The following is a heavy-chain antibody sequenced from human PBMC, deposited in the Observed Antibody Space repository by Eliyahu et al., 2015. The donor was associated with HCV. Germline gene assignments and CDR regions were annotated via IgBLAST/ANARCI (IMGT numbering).Heavy chain of an antibody. CDR2: IYYSGGT. V-gene: IGHV4-39*01. CDR3: ARLRLRLGELSPDYFDY. Sequence: QLQLQESGPGLVKPSXTLSLTCTVSGGXISSSXYXWGWIRQPPGKGLEWIGSIYYSGGTSHXPSLKSRVTISVDTSKNQFSLKLSSVTAADTAVYYCARLRLRLGELSPDYFDYWGQGTLVTVSS. CDR1: GGXISSSXYX. D-gene: IGHD3-16*02. J-gene: IGHJ4*02.